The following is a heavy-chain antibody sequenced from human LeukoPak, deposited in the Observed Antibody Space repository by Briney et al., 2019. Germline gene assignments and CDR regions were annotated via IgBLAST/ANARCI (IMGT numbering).Heavy chain of an antibody. CDR2: INPNSGGT. V-gene: IGHV1-2*06. CDR1: GYTFTCYY. CDR3: ARGSLTWDIVVVVAATEDY. Sequence: ASVKVSCKASGYTFTCYYMHWVRQAPGQGLEWMGRINPNSGGTNYAQKFQGRVTMTRDTSISTAYMELSRLRSDDTAVYYCARGSLTWDIVVVVAATEDYWGQGTLVTVSS. J-gene: IGHJ4*02. D-gene: IGHD2-15*01.